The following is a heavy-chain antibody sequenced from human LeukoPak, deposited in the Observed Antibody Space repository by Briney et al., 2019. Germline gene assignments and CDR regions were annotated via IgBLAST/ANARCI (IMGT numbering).Heavy chain of an antibody. D-gene: IGHD2-8*01. CDR3: VKDKWIDH. J-gene: IGHJ4*02. Sequence: QPGGSLRLSCSASGFTFSGYPMHWVRQAPGKGLEYVSSININGGRTCYADSVKGRFTISRDNSKNMLYLQMSSLRAEDTAVYYCVKDKWIDHWGQGTLVTVSS. CDR1: GFTFSGYP. V-gene: IGHV3-64D*09. CDR2: ININGGRT.